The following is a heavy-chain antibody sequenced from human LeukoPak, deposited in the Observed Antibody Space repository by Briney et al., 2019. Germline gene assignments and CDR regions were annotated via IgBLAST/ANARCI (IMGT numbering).Heavy chain of an antibody. Sequence: SETLSLTCAVSDYSIRSGDYWGWIRQPPGKGLEWIGSVYYSGSTHYSPSLKNRVTISVDTSKNQFSLKLRSVTAADTALYYCARNDSSGYFDYWGQGTLVTVSS. D-gene: IGHD3-22*01. V-gene: IGHV4-38-2*01. CDR3: ARNDSSGYFDY. J-gene: IGHJ4*02. CDR1: DYSIRSGDY. CDR2: VYYSGST.